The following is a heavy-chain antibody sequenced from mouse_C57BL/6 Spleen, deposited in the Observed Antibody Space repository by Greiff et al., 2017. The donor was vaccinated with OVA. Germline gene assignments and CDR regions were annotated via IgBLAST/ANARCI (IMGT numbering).Heavy chain of an antibody. Sequence: QVQLQQSGAELVKPGASVKLSCKASGYTFTGYWMHWVKQRPGRGLEWIGRIDPNSGGTTYNEKFKSKATLTVDKPSSTAYMQLSSLTSEDSAVSDYARGSDGYSYAMDYWGQGTSVTVSS. CDR1: GYTFTGYW. CDR3: ARGSDGYSYAMDY. J-gene: IGHJ4*01. V-gene: IGHV1-72*01. CDR2: IDPNSGGT. D-gene: IGHD2-3*01.